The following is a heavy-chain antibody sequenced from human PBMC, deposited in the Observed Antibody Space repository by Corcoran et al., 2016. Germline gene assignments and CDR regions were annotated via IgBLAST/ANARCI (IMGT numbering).Heavy chain of an antibody. D-gene: IGHD3-16*01. V-gene: IGHV4-39*07. CDR3: ARGGDN. J-gene: IGHJ4*02. Sequence: QLQLQESGPGLVKPSETLSLTCTVSGGSISSSSYYWGWIRKPPGKGLEWIGSIYYSGSTYYNPSLKGRVHISVDPSKNQFSLRLSSVTAADTAVYYCARGGDNWGQGTLVTVSS. CDR1: GGSISSSSYY. CDR2: IYYSGST.